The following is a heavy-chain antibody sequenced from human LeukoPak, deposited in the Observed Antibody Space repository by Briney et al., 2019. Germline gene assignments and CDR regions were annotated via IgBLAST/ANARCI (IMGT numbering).Heavy chain of an antibody. Sequence: SETLSLTCTVSGGSISSGSDYWSWIRQPAGKGLEWIGHIDTSGGTNYNPSLKGRVTISVDTSKNQFSLELSSVTAADTAVYYCVRDHLAVAGMRLAWFDPWGQGTVVTVSS. CDR3: VRDHLAVAGMRLAWFDP. CDR2: IDTSGGT. J-gene: IGHJ5*02. D-gene: IGHD6-19*01. V-gene: IGHV4-61*09. CDR1: GGSISSGSDY.